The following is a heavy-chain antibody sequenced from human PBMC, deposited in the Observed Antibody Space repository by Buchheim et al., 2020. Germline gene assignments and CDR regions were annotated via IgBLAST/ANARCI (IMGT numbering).Heavy chain of an antibody. CDR1: GGSISSSSYY. CDR2: NYYSGST. D-gene: IGHD3-10*01. V-gene: IGHV4-39*07. CDR3: ARDRITMVRGVIYFDY. J-gene: IGHJ4*02. Sequence: QLQLQESGPGLVKPSETLSLTCTVSGGSISSSSYYWGWIRQPPGKGLEWIGSNYYSGSTYYNPSLKSRVTISVDTSKNQFSLKLSSVTAADTAVYYCARDRITMVRGVIYFDYWGQGTL.